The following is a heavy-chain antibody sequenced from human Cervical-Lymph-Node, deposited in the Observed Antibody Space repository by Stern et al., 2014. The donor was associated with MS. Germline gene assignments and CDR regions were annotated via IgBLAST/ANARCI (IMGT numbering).Heavy chain of an antibody. Sequence: QVQLQESGPGLVKPSGTLSLTCAVSGVSISSSYWWSWVRLPPGKGLERIGELYHGGSTNYNPSRKSRVTISVDRHKTTFSLKLSSVTAADTAVYYCARETGHYYGSGSYYDYWGQGILVTVSS. D-gene: IGHD3-10*01. CDR1: GVSISSSYW. CDR2: LYHGGST. J-gene: IGHJ4*02. V-gene: IGHV4-4*02. CDR3: ARETGHYYGSGSYYDY.